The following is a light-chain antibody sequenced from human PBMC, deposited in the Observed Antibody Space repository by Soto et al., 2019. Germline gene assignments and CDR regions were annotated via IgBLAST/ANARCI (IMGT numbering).Light chain of an antibody. V-gene: IGLV2-14*01. J-gene: IGLJ1*01. CDR1: SSDVGGYNH. CDR3: SSYTSSSTSYV. CDR2: DVS. Sequence: SVLTQPASVSGSPGQSITISCTGTSSDVGGYNHVSWYQQHPGKAPKLMIYDVSNRPSGVSNRFSGSKSGNTASLTISGLQAEDEADYYCSSYTSSSTSYVFGTGTKVTVL.